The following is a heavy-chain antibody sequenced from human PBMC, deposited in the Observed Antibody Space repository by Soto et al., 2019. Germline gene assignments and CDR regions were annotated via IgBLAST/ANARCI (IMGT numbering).Heavy chain of an antibody. CDR2: TYYRSKWYN. V-gene: IGHV6-1*01. CDR1: GDSVSSNSAA. J-gene: IGHJ6*03. CDR3: ARAYIGYDSVGLRDYYYYYYMDV. Sequence: SQTLSLTCAISGDSVSSNSAAWNWIRQSPSRGLEWLGRTYYRSKWYNDYAVSVKSRITINPDTSKNQFSLQLNSVTPEDTAVYYCARAYIGYDSVGLRDYYYYYYMDVWGKGTTVTVSS. D-gene: IGHD5-12*01.